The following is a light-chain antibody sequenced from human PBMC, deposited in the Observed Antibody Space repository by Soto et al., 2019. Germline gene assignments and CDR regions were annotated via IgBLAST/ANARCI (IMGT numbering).Light chain of an antibody. Sequence: QSVLTQPPSASGSPGQSVTISCTGTSSDIGGSNQVSWYQQHPGKAPKLMIYDVSKRPSGVPDRFSGSKSGNTASLTVSGLQAEDEADYCCSSNAGDSYVFGTVTKLTVL. V-gene: IGLV2-8*01. J-gene: IGLJ1*01. CDR1: SSDIGGSNQ. CDR2: DVS. CDR3: SSNAGDSYV.